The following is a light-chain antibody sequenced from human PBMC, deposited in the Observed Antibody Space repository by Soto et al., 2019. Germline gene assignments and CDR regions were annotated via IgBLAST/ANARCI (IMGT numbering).Light chain of an antibody. V-gene: IGKV1-5*03. CDR1: QSISSW. CDR3: QQYNSYSTWT. J-gene: IGKJ1*01. CDR2: KAS. Sequence: IQMTQSPSTLSASVGDRVTITCRASQSISSWLAWYQQKPGKAPKLLIYKASSLESGVPSRFSGSGSGTEFTLTISSLQPDDFATYYCQQYNSYSTWTFGQGTKADIK.